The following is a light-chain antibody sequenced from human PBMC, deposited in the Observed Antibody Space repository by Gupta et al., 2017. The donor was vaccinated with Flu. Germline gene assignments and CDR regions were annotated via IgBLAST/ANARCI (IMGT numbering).Light chain of an antibody. Sequence: VLTQPPPVSRTPVQCVTISFTRSSSNLGAGYDVDWYQQLPGTTPKLLIYGNNNRPSGVPDRLSGSKSGTSASLAITGLQAEDEADYYCQSYDSSLGGLYVFGTGTKITVL. CDR2: GNN. V-gene: IGLV1-40*01. CDR1: SSNLGAGYD. CDR3: QSYDSSLGGLYV. J-gene: IGLJ1*01.